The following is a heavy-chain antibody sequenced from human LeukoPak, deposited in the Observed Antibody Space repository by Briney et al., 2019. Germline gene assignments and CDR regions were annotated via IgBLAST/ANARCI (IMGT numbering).Heavy chain of an antibody. D-gene: IGHD3-9*01. Sequence: GESLKISFKGSGYSFANYFIAWVRQMPGKGLEWMGIIYPGDSDTRYSPSFQGQVTISADKSINTAYLQWSSLKASDTAMYYCARRRLANKKYYYYYYGLDVWGQGTTVTVSS. CDR3: ARRRLANKKYYYYYYGLDV. CDR1: GYSFANYF. J-gene: IGHJ6*02. CDR2: IYPGDSDT. V-gene: IGHV5-51*01.